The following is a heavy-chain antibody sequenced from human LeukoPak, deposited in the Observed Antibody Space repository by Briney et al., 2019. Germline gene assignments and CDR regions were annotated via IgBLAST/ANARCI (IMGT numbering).Heavy chain of an antibody. Sequence: GGSLRLSCAASGFSFSTYWMSWVRQAPGKGLEWVANIKQDGSEKYYVDSAKGRFTISRDNAENSLYLQMNSLRDEDTAVYYCARTDGLDVWGQGTTVTVSS. J-gene: IGHJ6*02. V-gene: IGHV3-7*04. CDR1: GFSFSTYW. CDR2: IKQDGSEK. CDR3: ARTDGLDV.